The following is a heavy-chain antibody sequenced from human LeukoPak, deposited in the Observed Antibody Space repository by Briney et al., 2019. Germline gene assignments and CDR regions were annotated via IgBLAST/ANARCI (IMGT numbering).Heavy chain of an antibody. Sequence: SETLSLTCAVSGYSISSGYYWGWIRQPPGKGLEWIGSIYHSGCTYYNPSLKSRVTISVDTSKNQFSLKLSSVTAADTAVYYCARDLRYSYGQSNWFDPWGQGTLVTVSS. CDR3: ARDLRYSYGQSNWFDP. J-gene: IGHJ5*02. D-gene: IGHD5-18*01. CDR2: IYHSGCT. CDR1: GYSISSGYY. V-gene: IGHV4-38-2*02.